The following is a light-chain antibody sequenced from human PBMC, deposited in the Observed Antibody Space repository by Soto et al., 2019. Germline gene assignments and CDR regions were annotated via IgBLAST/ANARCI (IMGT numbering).Light chain of an antibody. CDR1: QTVSSSY. CDR3: HQYGSSPPRT. CDR2: GAS. J-gene: IGKJ1*01. V-gene: IGKV3-20*01. Sequence: EIVLTQSPGTLSLSPGERATLSCRASQTVSSSYIAWYQKKPGQAPRLLLYGASSRATGIPDRFSGSGSGTDLTLTISRLETGDFAVYYCHQYGSSPPRTFGQGTKVDI.